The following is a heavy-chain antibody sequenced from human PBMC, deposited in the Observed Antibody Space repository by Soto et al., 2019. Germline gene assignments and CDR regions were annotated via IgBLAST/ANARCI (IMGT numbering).Heavy chain of an antibody. Sequence: QVQLVQSGAEVKKPGASVKVSCKASGYTFTSYGISWVRQAPGQGLEWMGWISAYNGNTNYAQKLQGRVTMTTDTSTSTAYMELRSLRSDDTAVYSCAREYYYDSSGYYYPTLGHPDAFDIWGQGTMVTVSS. CDR1: GYTFTSYG. J-gene: IGHJ3*02. CDR3: AREYYYDSSGYYYPTLGHPDAFDI. CDR2: ISAYNGNT. V-gene: IGHV1-18*01. D-gene: IGHD3-22*01.